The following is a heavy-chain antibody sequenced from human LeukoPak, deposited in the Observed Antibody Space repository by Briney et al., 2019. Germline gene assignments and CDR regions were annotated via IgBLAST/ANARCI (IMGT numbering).Heavy chain of an antibody. CDR2: MNPNNGNT. J-gene: IGHJ5*02. Sequence: ASVKVSCKASGFTFTSYDINWVRQASGQGLEWMGWMNPNNGNTGYAQKFQGRVTMTRDTSISTAYMELRGLRSEDTAVYCCVRDGEGVAISVNYWFDPWGQGTLVTVSS. CDR1: GFTFTSYD. CDR3: VRDGEGVAISVNYWFDP. V-gene: IGHV1-8*01. D-gene: IGHD3-10*01.